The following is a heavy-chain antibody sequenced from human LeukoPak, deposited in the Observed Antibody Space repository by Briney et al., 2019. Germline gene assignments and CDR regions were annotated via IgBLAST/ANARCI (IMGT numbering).Heavy chain of an antibody. D-gene: IGHD2-15*01. CDR2: INTGGNDI. J-gene: IGHJ4*02. Sequence: GGSLRLSCAASGFTFSAYWMHWVRQAPGKGLVWLSRINTGGNDIAYADSVKGRFTISRDNAKNTLYLQMNSLTVEDTAVYFCARSLVVGGTRPNDYWGQGTLVTVAS. CDR3: ARSLVVGGTRPNDY. CDR1: GFTFSAYW. V-gene: IGHV3-74*01.